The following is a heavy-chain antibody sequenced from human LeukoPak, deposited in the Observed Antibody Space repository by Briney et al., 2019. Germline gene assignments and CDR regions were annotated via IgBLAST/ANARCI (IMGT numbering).Heavy chain of an antibody. CDR1: GFTFSSYG. V-gene: IGHV3-30*02. CDR2: IRYDGSNK. D-gene: IGHD3-3*01. Sequence: GGSLRLSCAASGFTFSSYGMHWVRQAPGKGLEWVAFIRYDGSNKYYADSVKGRFTISRDNSKNTLYLQMNSLRSEDTAVYYCARVGGVGTPGYPMDYWGQGTLVTVSS. J-gene: IGHJ4*02. CDR3: ARVGGVGTPGYPMDY.